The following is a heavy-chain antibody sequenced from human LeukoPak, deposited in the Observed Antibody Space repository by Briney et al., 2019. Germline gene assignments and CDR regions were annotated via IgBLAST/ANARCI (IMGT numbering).Heavy chain of an antibody. Sequence: ASVKVSCKASGYTFTSYAITWLRQAPGHGLEWMGCISTYNGNTNYAQKLQDRVTMTTDTSTSTAYMELRSLRSDDTAVYYCASPFYYDSSVFYPKSSHHGAQGPLVTVPS. CDR1: GYTFTSYA. D-gene: IGHD3-22*01. CDR3: ASPFYYDSSVFYPKSSHH. J-gene: IGHJ1*01. CDR2: ISTYNGNT. V-gene: IGHV1-18*01.